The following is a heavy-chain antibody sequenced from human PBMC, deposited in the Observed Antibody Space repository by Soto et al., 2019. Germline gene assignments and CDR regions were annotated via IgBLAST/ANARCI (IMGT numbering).Heavy chain of an antibody. CDR2: IDPGDSDT. CDR1: GYSFTSYW. Sequence: PGESLKISCKGSGYSFTSYWIGWVGQMPGKGLEWMGIIDPGDSDTRYSPSFQGQVTISADKSINTAYLQWSSLKASDTAIYFCARQYCSSSSCYYDYWGQGTLVTVSS. V-gene: IGHV5-51*01. CDR3: ARQYCSSSSCYYDY. J-gene: IGHJ4*02. D-gene: IGHD2-2*01.